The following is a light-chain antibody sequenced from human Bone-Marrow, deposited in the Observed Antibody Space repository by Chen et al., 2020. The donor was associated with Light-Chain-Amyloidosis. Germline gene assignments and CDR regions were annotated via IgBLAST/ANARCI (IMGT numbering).Light chain of an antibody. V-gene: IGLV6-57*01. J-gene: IGLJ3*02. CDR3: QSYQGSSQGV. CDR1: SGSIATNY. Sequence: NFMLTQPHSVSESPGKTVIISCTLSSGSIATNYVQWYQQRPGSSPTTVIYEDDQRPSGVPDRFSGSIDRSSNSASLTISGLKTGDEADYYCQSYQGSSQGVFGGGTKLTVL. CDR2: EDD.